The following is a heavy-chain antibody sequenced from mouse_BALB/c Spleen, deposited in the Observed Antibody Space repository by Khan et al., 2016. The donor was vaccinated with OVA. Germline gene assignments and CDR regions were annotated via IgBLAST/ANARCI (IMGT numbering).Heavy chain of an antibody. CDR3: ARPGNRYERIFDY. D-gene: IGHD2-14*01. J-gene: IGHJ2*01. Sequence: VQLKQSGPELVKPGASVKMSCKASGYTFTSYVMHWVKQKPGQGLEWIGYINPYNDGTKYNEKFKGKVTLTSDKSSSTAYMELSSLTSEDSAVYYCARPGNRYERIFDYGGQGTTLTVSS. CDR2: INPYNDGT. CDR1: GYTFTSYV. V-gene: IGHV1S136*01.